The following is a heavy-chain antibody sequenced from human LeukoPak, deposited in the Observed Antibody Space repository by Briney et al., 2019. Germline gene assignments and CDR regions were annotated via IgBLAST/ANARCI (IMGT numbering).Heavy chain of an antibody. D-gene: IGHD1/OR15-1a*01. J-gene: IGHJ5*02. CDR3: ARDRGFQADNNKWHAWYDP. V-gene: IGHV4-4*07. CDR1: GVSVSGYY. CDR2: IYGSGDT. Sequence: SETLSLTCSVSGVSVSGYYWSWIRQTAGKGLEWIGHIYGSGDTNYNPSLQSRVTLLVDTSKNQVSLRLRSVTDADTALYYCARDRGFQADNNKWHAWYDPWGQGTLVIVSS.